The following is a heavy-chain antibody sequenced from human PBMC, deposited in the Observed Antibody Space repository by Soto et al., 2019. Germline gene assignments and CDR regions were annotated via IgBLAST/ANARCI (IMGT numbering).Heavy chain of an antibody. CDR1: GYTFTSYY. D-gene: IGHD6-13*01. CDR3: AGTSSWYPYYYYYGMDV. V-gene: IGHV1-46*01. J-gene: IGHJ6*02. CDR2: INPSGGST. Sequence: ASVKVSCKASGYTFTSYYMHWVRQAPGQGLEWMGIINPSGGSTSYAQKFQGRVTMTRDTSTSTVYMELSSLRSEDTAVYYCAGTSSWYPYYYYYGMDVWGQGTTVTAP.